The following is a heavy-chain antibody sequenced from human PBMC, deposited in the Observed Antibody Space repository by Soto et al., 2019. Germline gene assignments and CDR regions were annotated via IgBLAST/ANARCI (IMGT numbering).Heavy chain of an antibody. J-gene: IGHJ5*02. D-gene: IGHD3-10*01. CDR1: GGSFSGYY. CDR3: ARAVSYGSGSYKT. CDR2: INHSGST. V-gene: IGHV4-34*01. Sequence: QVQLQQWGAGLLKPSETLSLTCAVYGGSFSGYYWSWIRQPPGKGLEWIGEINHSGSTNYNPSLKSRVTISVDPSKNQFSLKLSSVAAADTAVYYCARAVSYGSGSYKTWGQGTLVTVSS.